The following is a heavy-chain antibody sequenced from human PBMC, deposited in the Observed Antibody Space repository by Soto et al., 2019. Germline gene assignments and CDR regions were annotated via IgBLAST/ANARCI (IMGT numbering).Heavy chain of an antibody. Sequence: PSETLSVTCPVSGGSITSSGCYWGWIRQPPGKGLEWIGNIYYSGSTYYNPSLKSRVTISVDTSKNQFSLKLSSVTAADTAVYYCMLGSGWKDFDYWGQGTLVTVS. J-gene: IGHJ4*02. CDR1: GGSITSSGCY. CDR3: MLGSGWKDFDY. D-gene: IGHD3-22*01. CDR2: IYYSGST. V-gene: IGHV4-39*01.